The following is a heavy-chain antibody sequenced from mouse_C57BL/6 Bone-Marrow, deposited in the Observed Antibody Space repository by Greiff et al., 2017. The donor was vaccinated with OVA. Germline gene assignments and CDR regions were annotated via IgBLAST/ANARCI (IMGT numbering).Heavy chain of an antibody. CDR3: TTGLFMDY. CDR2: IDPENGDT. V-gene: IGHV14-4*01. CDR1: GFNIKDDY. Sequence: EVQLQQSGAELVRPGASVKLSCTASGFNIKDDYMHWVKQRPEQGLEWIGWIDPENGDTEYASKFQGKATITADTSSNTAYLQLSSLTSEDTAVYYCTTGLFMDYWGQGTSVTVSS. J-gene: IGHJ4*01.